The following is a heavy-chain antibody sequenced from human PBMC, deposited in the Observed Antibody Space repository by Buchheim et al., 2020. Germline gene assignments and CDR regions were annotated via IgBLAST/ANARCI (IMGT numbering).Heavy chain of an antibody. V-gene: IGHV4-59*01. CDR3: ARVSRVVGAKWFDP. J-gene: IGHJ5*02. CDR2: IYYSGST. CDR1: GGSISSYY. Sequence: QVQLQESGPGLVKPSETLSLTCTVSGGSISSYYWSWIRQPPGKGLEWIGYIYYSGSTNHNPSLKSRGTISVDTSKNQFSLKLSSVTAADTAVYYCARVSRVVGAKWFDPWGQGTL. D-gene: IGHD1-26*01.